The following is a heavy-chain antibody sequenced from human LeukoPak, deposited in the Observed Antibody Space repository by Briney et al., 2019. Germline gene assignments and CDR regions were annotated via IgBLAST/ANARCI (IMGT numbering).Heavy chain of an antibody. V-gene: IGHV3-30*18. D-gene: IGHD3-22*01. CDR2: ISYDGSKK. CDR1: GFTFSSYG. Sequence: GRSLRLSCAASGFTFSSYGMHWVRQAPGKGLEWAAVISYDGSKKYYADSVKGRFTISRDSSKNTLYLQIDSLRAEDTAVYYCAKDPLDSHGNWNAFDIWGQGTKVIVSS. J-gene: IGHJ3*02. CDR3: AKDPLDSHGNWNAFDI.